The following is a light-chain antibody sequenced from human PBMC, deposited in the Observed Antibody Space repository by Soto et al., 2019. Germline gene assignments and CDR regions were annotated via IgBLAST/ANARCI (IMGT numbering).Light chain of an antibody. V-gene: IGKV3-20*01. CDR2: GAS. CDR1: QSVSSSY. Sequence: EIVVTLSPCTLSLSQGDRATLSCRASQSVSSSYLAWYQQKPGQAPRLLIYGASNRATGIPDRFSGSRSGTDFTLTISRLEPEDFVVYYCQQYASSPLTFGGGTKVDIK. J-gene: IGKJ4*01. CDR3: QQYASSPLT.